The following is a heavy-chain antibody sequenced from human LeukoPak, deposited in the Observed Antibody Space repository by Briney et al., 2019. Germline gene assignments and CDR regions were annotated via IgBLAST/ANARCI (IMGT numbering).Heavy chain of an antibody. CDR3: ATITMVRGVMTYYYYYGMDV. CDR1: GGTFSSYA. CDR2: INAGNGNT. J-gene: IGHJ6*02. Sequence: GASVKVSCKASGGTFSSYAISWVRQAPGQGLEWMGWINAGNGNTKYSQKFQGRVTITRDTSASTAYMELSSLRSEDTAVYYCATITMVRGVMTYYYYYGMDVWGQGTTVTVSS. V-gene: IGHV1-3*01. D-gene: IGHD3-10*01.